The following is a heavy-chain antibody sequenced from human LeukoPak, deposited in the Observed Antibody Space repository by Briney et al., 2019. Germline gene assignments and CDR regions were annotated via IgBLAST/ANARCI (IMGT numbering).Heavy chain of an antibody. CDR2: FYYSGST. Sequence: SETLSLTCTVSGGSISSSSYYWGWIRQPPGKGLEWIGSFYYSGSTYYNPSLKSRLTISVDTSKNQFSLKLSSVTTADTAVYYCARDLRDDYVWGSYRLEIDYWGQGTLVTVSS. CDR1: GGSISSSSYY. V-gene: IGHV4-39*02. J-gene: IGHJ4*02. D-gene: IGHD3-16*02. CDR3: ARDLRDDYVWGSYRLEIDY.